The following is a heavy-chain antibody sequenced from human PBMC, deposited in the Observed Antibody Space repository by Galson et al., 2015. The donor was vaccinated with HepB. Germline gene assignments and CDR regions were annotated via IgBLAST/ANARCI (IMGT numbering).Heavy chain of an antibody. Sequence: SLRLSCAASGFTFSSYAMSWVRQAPGKGLECVSSISRNAGSTYYADSVKGRFTISRDNAKNSLYLQMNSLRAEDTAVYYCVGGSYQPFDYWGQGTLVTVSS. V-gene: IGHV3-23*01. CDR1: GFTFSSYA. D-gene: IGHD1-26*01. CDR3: VGGSYQPFDY. CDR2: ISRNAGST. J-gene: IGHJ4*02.